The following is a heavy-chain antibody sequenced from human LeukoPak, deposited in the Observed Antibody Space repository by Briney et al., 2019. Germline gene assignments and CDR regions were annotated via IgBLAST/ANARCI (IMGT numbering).Heavy chain of an antibody. V-gene: IGHV4-59*01. CDR2: IYYNGNT. CDR3: ARDRDVVVPAARALYYYYGMDV. J-gene: IGHJ6*02. Sequence: PSETLSLTCSVSDGSINSYYWNWIRRPPGKGLEWIGYIYYNGNTNYSPSLKSRVTMSVDTSKNLFSLKVSSVTAADTAVYYCARDRDVVVPAARALYYYYGMDVWGQGTTVTVSS. D-gene: IGHD2-2*01. CDR1: DGSINSYY.